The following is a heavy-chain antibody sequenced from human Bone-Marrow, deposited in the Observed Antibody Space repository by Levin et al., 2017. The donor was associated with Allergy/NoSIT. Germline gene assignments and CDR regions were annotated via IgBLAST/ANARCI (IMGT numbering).Heavy chain of an antibody. CDR2: INHNGIT. V-gene: IGHV4-34*01. J-gene: IGHJ4*02. D-gene: IGHD2-8*02. Sequence: PSETLSLTCNVYNDSLIGYYWNWMRQPPGKGLEWIGEINHNGITNYNSSLRSRVTISIDSSKSQFSLQVKSVTAADSAFYYCARGRLQLQSFSGAETKKSILLDSWGQGTLVTVSS. CDR3: ARGRLQLQSFSGAETKKSILLDS. CDR1: NDSLIGYY.